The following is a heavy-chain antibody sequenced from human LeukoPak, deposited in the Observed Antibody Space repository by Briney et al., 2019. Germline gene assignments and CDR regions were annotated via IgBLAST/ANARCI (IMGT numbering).Heavy chain of an antibody. D-gene: IGHD1-26*01. CDR3: GRQGYTASYYFLDF. CDR2: IYTTGAT. CDR1: SGSIKSYY. Sequence: PSETLSLTCTVSSGSIKSYYWGWVRQSPGKGLEWIGRIYTTGATQYNPSLKSRVTMSIDTSTNQFSLNLTSMTAADTAVYYCGRQGYTASYYFLDFWSQGTLVAVS. V-gene: IGHV4-4*07. J-gene: IGHJ4*02.